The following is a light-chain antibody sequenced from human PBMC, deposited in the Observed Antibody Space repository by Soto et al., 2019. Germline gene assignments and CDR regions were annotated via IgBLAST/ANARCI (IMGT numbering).Light chain of an antibody. J-gene: IGKJ2*01. Sequence: EIVLTQSPDTLSLSPGERATLSCRASQSVDNYLAWYQQRPGQAPRLLIYDASNRATGVPARFSGSGSGTEFTLTISSLQSEDFAVYYCQQYTNWPYTFDQGTKLEIK. V-gene: IGKV3-11*01. CDR1: QSVDNY. CDR2: DAS. CDR3: QQYTNWPYT.